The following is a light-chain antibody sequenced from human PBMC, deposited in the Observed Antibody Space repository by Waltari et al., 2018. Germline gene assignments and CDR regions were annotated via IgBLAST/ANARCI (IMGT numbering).Light chain of an antibody. CDR1: VLPKHN. CDR2: KDT. J-gene: IGLJ2*01. Sequence: SFELTQPPSVSVSPGQTATITCPGDVLPKHNVYWYQQKPGQAPVPLIHKDTERPSGIPERFSGSTSGTGTTVTLTIGGVQAEDEADYYCQSIDVDALTFGGGTKLTVL. V-gene: IGLV3-25*03. CDR3: QSIDVDALT.